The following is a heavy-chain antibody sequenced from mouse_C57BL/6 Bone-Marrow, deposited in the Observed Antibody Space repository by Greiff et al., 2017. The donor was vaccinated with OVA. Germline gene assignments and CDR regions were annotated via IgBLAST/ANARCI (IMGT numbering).Heavy chain of an antibody. V-gene: IGHV5-17*01. CDR2: ISSGSSTI. Sequence: EVKLVESGGGLVKPGGSLKLSCAASGFTFSDYGMHWVRQAPEKGLEWVAYISSGSSTIYYADTVKGRFTISRDNAKNTLFLQMTSLRSEDTAMYYCARPYYGSKGGYYFDYWGQGTTLTVSS. J-gene: IGHJ2*01. CDR3: ARPYYGSKGGYYFDY. D-gene: IGHD1-1*01. CDR1: GFTFSDYG.